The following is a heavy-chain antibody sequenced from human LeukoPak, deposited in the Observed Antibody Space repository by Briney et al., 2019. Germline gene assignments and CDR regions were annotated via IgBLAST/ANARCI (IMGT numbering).Heavy chain of an antibody. Sequence: SETLSLTCTVSGGSISTYYWSWIRQSPGKGLEWIADISASGGTNYNPSLESRVTVSIDSSKNQFSLKLSSVTAADTAVSYCARSPHNSAWYEKWFDPWGQGTLVTVSS. CDR1: GGSISTYY. V-gene: IGHV4-4*08. CDR3: ARSPHNSAWYEKWFDP. CDR2: ISASGGT. D-gene: IGHD6-19*01. J-gene: IGHJ5*02.